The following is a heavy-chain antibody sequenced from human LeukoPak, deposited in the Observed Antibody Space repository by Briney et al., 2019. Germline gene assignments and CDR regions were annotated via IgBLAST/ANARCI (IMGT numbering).Heavy chain of an antibody. CDR1: GYSISSGYY. Sequence: SETLSLTCTVSGYSISSGYYWGWIRQPPGKGLEWIGEINHSGSTNYNPSLKSRVTISVDASKNQFSLKLSSVTAADTAVYYCARRQLGTVTTASKKLNWFDPWGQGTLVTVSS. J-gene: IGHJ5*02. V-gene: IGHV4-38-2*02. CDR2: INHSGST. D-gene: IGHD4-17*01. CDR3: ARRQLGTVTTASKKLNWFDP.